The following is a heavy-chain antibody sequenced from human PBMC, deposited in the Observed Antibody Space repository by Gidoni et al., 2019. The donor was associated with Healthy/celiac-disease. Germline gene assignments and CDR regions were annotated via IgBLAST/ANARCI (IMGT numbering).Heavy chain of an antibody. Sequence: QVQLVASGGGVVQPGRSLRLPCAASGFTFSSYAMHWVRQAPGKGLEWVAVISYDGSNKYYADSVKGRFTISRDNSKNTLYLQMNSLRAEDTAVYYCASMVSFDYWGQGTLVTVSS. J-gene: IGHJ4*02. CDR3: ASMVSFDY. V-gene: IGHV3-30-3*01. D-gene: IGHD2-8*01. CDR2: ISYDGSNK. CDR1: GFTFSSYA.